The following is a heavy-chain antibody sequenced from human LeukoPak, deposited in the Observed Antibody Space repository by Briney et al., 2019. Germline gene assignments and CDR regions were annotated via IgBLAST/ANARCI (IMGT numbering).Heavy chain of an antibody. CDR3: ATLIAENFDY. J-gene: IGHJ4*02. CDR1: GGSISSSSYY. D-gene: IGHD6-13*01. CDR2: IYYSGST. Sequence: SETLSLTRTVSGGSISSSSYYWGWIRQPPGKGLEWIGSIYYSGSTYYNPSLKSRVTISVDTSKNQFSLKLSSVTAADTAVYYCATLIAENFDYWGQGTLVTVSS. V-gene: IGHV4-39*01.